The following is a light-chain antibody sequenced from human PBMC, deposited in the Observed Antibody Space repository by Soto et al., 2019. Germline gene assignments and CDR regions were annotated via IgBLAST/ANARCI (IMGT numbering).Light chain of an antibody. J-gene: IGKJ5*01. CDR1: QTINRIY. CDR2: RTS. V-gene: IGKV3-20*01. CDR3: QQYGSSPIT. Sequence: EIVLTQSPGNLSFSPGERATLSCKASQTINRIYVAWYQQKPGQAPRFLIYRTSDRANGIPGRFSGSGSGTDFTLTISRLEPEDFAIYYCQQYGSSPITFGQGTRLEI.